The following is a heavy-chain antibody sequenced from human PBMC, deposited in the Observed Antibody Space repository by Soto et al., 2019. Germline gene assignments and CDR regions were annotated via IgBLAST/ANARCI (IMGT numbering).Heavy chain of an antibody. V-gene: IGHV1-3*01. J-gene: IGHJ6*02. D-gene: IGHD6-13*01. CDR1: GYTFTNYA. CDR3: AGDMAAALLGYYYYGMDV. CDR2: INAGNGNT. Sequence: QVQLVQSGAEVKKPGASVKVSCKTSGYTFTNYAMHWVRQAPGQRLEWMGWINAGNGNTKYSQKFQGRVTITRDTSASTAYMEMSSLRSEDTAVYYCAGDMAAALLGYYYYGMDVWGQGTTVTVSS.